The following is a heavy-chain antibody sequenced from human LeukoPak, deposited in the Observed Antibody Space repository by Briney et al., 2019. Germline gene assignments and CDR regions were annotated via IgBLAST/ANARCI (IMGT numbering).Heavy chain of an antibody. CDR1: GFTFSHFW. V-gene: IGHV3-7*01. J-gene: IGHJ6*03. CDR3: ARVRHISARSGSLYYMDV. D-gene: IGHD6-6*01. CDR2: IKHDGSES. Sequence: PGGSLRLSCSASGFTFSHFWMTWVRHSSGKGLGLVANIKHDGSESYYLDSVKGRFTTSRDNDKNSLYLQMNSLRAEDTAVFYCARVRHISARSGSLYYMDVWGKGTMVTVSS.